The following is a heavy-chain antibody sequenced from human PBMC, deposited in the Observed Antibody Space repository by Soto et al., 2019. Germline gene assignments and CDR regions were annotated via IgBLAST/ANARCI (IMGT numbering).Heavy chain of an antibody. J-gene: IGHJ4*02. Sequence: QLQLVESGGGVVQPGTSLRLSCTASGFMFKSYVMHWVRQAPGKGLEWVALTSYDGNNKYYGDSVKGRFTVSRDNSKNTLHLQMDSLRPEDTALYYCARWGTTGGFDLWGQGTLASVSS. V-gene: IGHV3-30*19. D-gene: IGHD3-16*01. CDR3: ARWGTTGGFDL. CDR2: TSYDGNNK. CDR1: GFMFKSYV.